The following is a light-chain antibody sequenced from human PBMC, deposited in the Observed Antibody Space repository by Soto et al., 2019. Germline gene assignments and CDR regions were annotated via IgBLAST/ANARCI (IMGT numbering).Light chain of an antibody. CDR3: NSHTLRNTRV. CDR2: DVS. J-gene: IGLJ1*01. V-gene: IGLV2-14*01. Sequence: QSVLTQPASVSGSPGQSITISCTGTSSDVGAYNHVSWYQHHPGKAPKLMIYDVSNRPSGVSNRFSGSKSGYTASLTISGLLAEEAADYYRNSHTLRNTRVLGTGTQVTV. CDR1: SSDVGAYNH.